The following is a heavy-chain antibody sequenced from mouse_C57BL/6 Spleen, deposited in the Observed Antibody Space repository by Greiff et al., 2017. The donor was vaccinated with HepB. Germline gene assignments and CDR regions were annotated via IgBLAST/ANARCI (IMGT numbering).Heavy chain of an antibody. D-gene: IGHD1-1*01. CDR2: ISSGGSYT. J-gene: IGHJ2*01. Sequence: EVKLMESGGDLVKPGGSLKLSCAASGFTFSSYGMSWVRQTPDKRLEWVATISSGGSYTYYPDSVKGRFTISRDNAKNTLYLQMSSLKSEDTAMYYCARHTVVAPAYFDYWGQGTTLTVSS. CDR1: GFTFSSYG. V-gene: IGHV5-6*01. CDR3: ARHTVVAPAYFDY.